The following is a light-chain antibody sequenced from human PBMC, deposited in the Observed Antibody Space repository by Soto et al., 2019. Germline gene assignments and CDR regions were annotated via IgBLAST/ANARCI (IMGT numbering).Light chain of an antibody. CDR3: QQFGSSPLFT. J-gene: IGKJ3*01. Sequence: EIVLTQSPGTLSLSPGERATLSCRASQSVSSSYLAWYQQKPGQAPRLLIYGASSRDTGIPDRFSGSGSGTDFTLTISRLEPEDFALYYCQQFGSSPLFTFGRGTKVD. V-gene: IGKV3-20*01. CDR1: QSVSSSY. CDR2: GAS.